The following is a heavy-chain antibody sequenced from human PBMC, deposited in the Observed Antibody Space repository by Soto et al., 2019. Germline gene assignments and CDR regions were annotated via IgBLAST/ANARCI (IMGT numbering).Heavy chain of an antibody. Sequence: GGSLRLSCAASGFTFSSYAMSWVRQAPGKGLEWVSVISGSGGSTYYADSVKGRFTISRDNSKNTLYLQMNSLRAEDTAVYYCAKDNSGGSGLPFDYWGQGTLVTVSS. J-gene: IGHJ4*02. CDR2: ISGSGGST. D-gene: IGHD2-15*01. CDR1: GFTFSSYA. V-gene: IGHV3-23*01. CDR3: AKDNSGGSGLPFDY.